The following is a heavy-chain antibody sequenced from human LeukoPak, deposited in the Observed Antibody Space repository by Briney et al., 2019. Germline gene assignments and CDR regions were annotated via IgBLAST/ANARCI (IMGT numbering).Heavy chain of an antibody. D-gene: IGHD3-16*02. V-gene: IGHV1-69*13. Sequence: ASVKVSCKSSGGTFSSYAISWVRQAPGQGLEWMGGIIPIFGTANYAQKFQGRVTLTADEPTSTAYMELSSLRSEDMAVYYCARGLTERVYYDYVWGSYRPYFDYWGQGTLVTVSS. CDR1: GGTFSSYA. CDR2: IIPIFGTA. J-gene: IGHJ4*02. CDR3: ARGLTERVYYDYVWGSYRPYFDY.